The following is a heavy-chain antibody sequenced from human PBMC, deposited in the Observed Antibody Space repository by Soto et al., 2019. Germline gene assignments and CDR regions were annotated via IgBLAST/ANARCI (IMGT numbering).Heavy chain of an antibody. CDR3: ARVPGP. D-gene: IGHD7-27*01. CDR1: CGSIRRGGYS. Sequence: LPLPESGSGLVTPSQALSLTCAVSCGSIRRGGYSWSWNRQPPGKGLEWIGYIYHSGSTYYTPSLKSRVTISVDRSKNQFSLKLSSVTAADTAVYYCARVPGPWGQGTLVTVSS. V-gene: IGHV4-30-2*01. CDR2: IYHSGST. J-gene: IGHJ5*02.